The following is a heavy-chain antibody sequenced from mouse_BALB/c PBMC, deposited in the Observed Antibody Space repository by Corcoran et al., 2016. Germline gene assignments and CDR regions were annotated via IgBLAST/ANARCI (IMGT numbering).Heavy chain of an antibody. Sequence: EVQLQQSGAELVKPGASVKLSCTASGFNIKDTYMHWVKQRPEQGLEWIGRIDPANGNTKYDPKFQGKVTITADTSSNPAYLQLSSLTSEDTAVYYCASWDWYFDVWGAGTTVTVSS. D-gene: IGHD4-1*01. J-gene: IGHJ1*01. CDR1: GFNIKDTY. V-gene: IGHV14-3*02. CDR2: IDPANGNT. CDR3: ASWDWYFDV.